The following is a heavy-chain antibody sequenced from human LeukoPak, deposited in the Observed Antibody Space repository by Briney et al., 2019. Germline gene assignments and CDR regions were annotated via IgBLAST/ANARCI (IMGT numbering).Heavy chain of an antibody. Sequence: SETLSLTCAVYGGSFSGYYWSWIRQPPGKGLEWIGEINHSGSTNYNPSLKSRVTISVDTSKNQFSLKLSSVTAADTAVYYCARGTKPKKRFLEWLFCPYFDYWGQGTLVTVSS. V-gene: IGHV4-34*01. D-gene: IGHD3-3*01. CDR2: INHSGST. J-gene: IGHJ4*02. CDR3: ARGTKPKKRFLEWLFCPYFDY. CDR1: GGSFSGYY.